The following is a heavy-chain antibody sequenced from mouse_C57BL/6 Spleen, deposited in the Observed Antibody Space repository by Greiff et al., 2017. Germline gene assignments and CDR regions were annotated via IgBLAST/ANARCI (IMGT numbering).Heavy chain of an antibody. V-gene: IGHV1-82*01. CDR2: IYPGDGDT. CDR1: GYAFSSSW. Sequence: VQLQQSGPELVKPGASVKISCKASGYAFSSSWMNWVKQRPGKGLEWIGRIYPGDGDTNYNGKFKGKATLTADKSSSTAYMQLSSLTSEDSAVYFCARSSNYDAMDYWGQGTSVTVSS. D-gene: IGHD2-5*01. CDR3: ARSSNYDAMDY. J-gene: IGHJ4*01.